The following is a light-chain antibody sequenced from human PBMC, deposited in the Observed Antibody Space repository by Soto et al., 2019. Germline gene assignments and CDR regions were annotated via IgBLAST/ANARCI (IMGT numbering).Light chain of an antibody. CDR3: ISYASINTYV. CDR2: DVT. Sequence: QSALTQPASVSGSPGQSITISCTGTSSDVGGYDYVSWYQQHPGKAPKLMIYDVTNRPSEVSNRFSGSKSGNTASLTISGLQAEDEADYYCISYASINTYVFGTGTKLTVL. CDR1: SSDVGGYDY. J-gene: IGLJ1*01. V-gene: IGLV2-14*01.